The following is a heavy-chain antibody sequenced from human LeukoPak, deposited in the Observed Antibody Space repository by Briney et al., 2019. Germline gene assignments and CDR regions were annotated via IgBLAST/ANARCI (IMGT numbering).Heavy chain of an antibody. CDR3: TMEATMYGVVTDY. J-gene: IGHJ4*02. D-gene: IGHD3-3*01. V-gene: IGHV3-15*04. CDR2: IERKADGGTS. CDR1: GFTFSNGW. Sequence: KPGGSLRLSCAASGFTFSNGWMTWVRQAPGKGLEWVGRIERKADGGTSDYAAAVKDRVTIARDDSKNMVYLQMSGLKSEDTGVYFCTMEATMYGVVTDYWGQGTLVTVSS.